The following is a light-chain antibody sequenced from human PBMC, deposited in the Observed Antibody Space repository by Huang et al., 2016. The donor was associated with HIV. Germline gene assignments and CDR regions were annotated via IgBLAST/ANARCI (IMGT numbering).Light chain of an antibody. J-gene: IGKJ4*01. Sequence: DIQLTQSPSSLSASVGDRVTITCRAIQSTSSYLNWYQQKPGKAPKLLIYAASSLQSGVPARFSGSGSWTDFTLTISSLQPEDFANYYCQQSYSTPPTFGGGTKVEIK. CDR3: QQSYSTPPT. CDR2: AAS. V-gene: IGKV1-39*01. CDR1: QSTSSY.